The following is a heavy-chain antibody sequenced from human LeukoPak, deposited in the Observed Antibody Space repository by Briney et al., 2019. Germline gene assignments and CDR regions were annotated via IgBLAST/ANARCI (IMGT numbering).Heavy chain of an antibody. V-gene: IGHV1-8*01. CDR2: MNPSSGKT. D-gene: IGHD3-16*01. J-gene: IGHJ4*02. CDR1: GYTLTSYD. CDR3: AREVGYYFDY. Sequence: GASVKVSCKASGYTLTSYDINWVRQATGQGLEWMGWMNPSSGKTGYAQKFQGRISMTRNTSISTAYMELSSLRSEDAAVYYCAREVGYYFDYWGQGTLVTVSS.